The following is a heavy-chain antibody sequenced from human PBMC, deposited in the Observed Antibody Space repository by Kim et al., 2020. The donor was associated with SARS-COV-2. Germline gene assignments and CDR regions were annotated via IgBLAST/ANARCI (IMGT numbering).Heavy chain of an antibody. CDR2: LSYDGINK. J-gene: IGHJ5*02. CDR1: GFTFSSYA. D-gene: IGHD3-16*01. CDR3: ARDRGVHSPLNEFVWGSLVFWFDP. V-gene: IGHV3-30*04. Sequence: GGSLRLSCAASGFTFSSYAMHWVRQAPGKGLEWVAVLSYDGINKYYGDSVKGRFTISRDNSKNTLYLQMNSLRVEDTAVYYCARDRGVHSPLNEFVWGSLVFWFDPWGQGTLVTVSS.